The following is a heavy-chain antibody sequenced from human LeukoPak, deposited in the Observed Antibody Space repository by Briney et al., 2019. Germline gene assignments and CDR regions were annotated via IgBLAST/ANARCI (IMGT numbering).Heavy chain of an antibody. J-gene: IGHJ4*02. Sequence: GGSLSLSCAASGFTFSSYAMSWVRQAPGKGLEWVSAISGSGVSTYYADSVRGRFTISRDNSENTLYLQINSLRADDTALYYCAKADRNSGNCRTDYWGQGSLVTVSS. CDR1: GFTFSSYA. D-gene: IGHD4-23*01. CDR2: ISGSGVST. CDR3: AKADRNSGNCRTDY. V-gene: IGHV3-23*01.